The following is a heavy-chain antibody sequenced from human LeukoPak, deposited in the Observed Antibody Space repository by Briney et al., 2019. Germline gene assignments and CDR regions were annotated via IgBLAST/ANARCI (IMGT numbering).Heavy chain of an antibody. CDR1: GFTFRDYG. CDR2: IWNDGTKK. CDR3: ARSVYGDAAGMSDAFDI. D-gene: IGHD4-17*01. J-gene: IGHJ3*02. V-gene: IGHV3-33*01. Sequence: GGSLRLSCVGSGFTFRDYGMHWVRQPPGKGLEWVAVIWNDGTKKYYADSVKGRFTVAKDDSKNTLSLQMNTLRADDTATYYCARSVYGDAAGMSDAFDISGQGATVTVSS.